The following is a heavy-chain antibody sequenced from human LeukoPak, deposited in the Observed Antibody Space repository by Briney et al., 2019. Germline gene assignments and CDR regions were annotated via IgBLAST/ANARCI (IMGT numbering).Heavy chain of an antibody. Sequence: GGSLRPSCAASGFTVSSNYMTWVRQAPGKGLEWVSVIYSGGSTYYADSVKGRFTISRDNSKNTLYLQMNSLRAEDTAVYYCARRVGDYVSSNDSGSYQYYFDYWGQGTLVTVSS. V-gene: IGHV3-66*02. D-gene: IGHD1-26*01. CDR1: GFTVSSNY. CDR2: IYSGGST. J-gene: IGHJ4*02. CDR3: ARRVGDYVSSNDSGSYQYYFDY.